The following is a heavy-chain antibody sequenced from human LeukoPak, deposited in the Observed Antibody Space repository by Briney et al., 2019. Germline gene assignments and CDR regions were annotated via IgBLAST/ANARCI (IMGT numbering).Heavy chain of an antibody. CDR2: IYYSGST. CDR1: GGSISSYY. V-gene: IGHV4-59*01. Sequence: KASETLSLTCTVSGGSISSYYWSWIRQPPGKGLEWIGYIYYSGSTNYNPSLKSRVTISVDTSKNQFSLKLSSVTAADTAVYYCARVRRIQLWSGFDPWGQGTLVTVSS. D-gene: IGHD5-18*01. J-gene: IGHJ5*02. CDR3: ARVRRIQLWSGFDP.